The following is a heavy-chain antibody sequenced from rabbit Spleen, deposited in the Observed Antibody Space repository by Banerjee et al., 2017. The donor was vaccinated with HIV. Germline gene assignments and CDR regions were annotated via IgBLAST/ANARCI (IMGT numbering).Heavy chain of an antibody. V-gene: IGHV1S40*01. CDR3: ARGASGSGYYSL. CDR2: IYAGSTGVT. Sequence: QSLEESGGDLVKPGASLTLTCTASGFSFSSSYYMCWVRQAPGKGLEWIACIYAGSTGVTYYASWAKGRFTISKTSSTTVTLQMTSLTAADTATYFCARGASGSGYYSLWGPGTLVTVS. D-gene: IGHD1-1*01. J-gene: IGHJ4*01. CDR1: GFSFSSSYY.